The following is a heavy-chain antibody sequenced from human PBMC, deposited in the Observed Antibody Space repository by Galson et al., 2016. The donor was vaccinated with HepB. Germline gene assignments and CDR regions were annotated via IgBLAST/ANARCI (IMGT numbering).Heavy chain of an antibody. Sequence: SVKVSCKASGGTFSSYAISWVRQAPGQGLEWMGGIIPIFGTANYAQKFQGRVTITADKSTGTAYMELSSLRSEDTAVYYCASPYYDFGSGYYPSYYYYGMDVWGQGTTVTVSS. CDR3: ASPYYDFGSGYYPSYYYYGMDV. D-gene: IGHD3-3*01. J-gene: IGHJ6*02. CDR2: IIPIFGTA. V-gene: IGHV1-69*06. CDR1: GGTFSSYA.